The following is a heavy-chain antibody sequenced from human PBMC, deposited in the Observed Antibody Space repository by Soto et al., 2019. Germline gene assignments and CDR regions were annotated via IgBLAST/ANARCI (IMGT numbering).Heavy chain of an antibody. CDR2: INAGNGNT. V-gene: IGHV1-3*01. J-gene: IGHJ3*02. Sequence: GASVKVSCKASGYTFTSYAMHWVRQAPGQRLEWMGWINAGNGNTKYSQKFQGRVTITRDTSASTAYMELSSLRSEDTAVYYCARAATPDLDAFDIWGQGTMVTVSS. CDR3: ARAATPDLDAFDI. D-gene: IGHD2-15*01. CDR1: GYTFTSYA.